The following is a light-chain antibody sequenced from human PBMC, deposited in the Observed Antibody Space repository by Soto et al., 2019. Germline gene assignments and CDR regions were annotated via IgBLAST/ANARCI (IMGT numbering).Light chain of an antibody. J-gene: IGLJ1*01. CDR1: SSDVGVYNH. CDR3: SSYTSSSTYV. Sequence: QSALTQPASVSGSPGQSITISCTGTSSDVGVYNHVSWYQHHPGKAPQLMIYEVTNRPSGVSHRFSGSKSGNTASLTISGLQAEDEAHYYCSSYTSSSTYVFGTGTKLTVL. CDR2: EVT. V-gene: IGLV2-14*01.